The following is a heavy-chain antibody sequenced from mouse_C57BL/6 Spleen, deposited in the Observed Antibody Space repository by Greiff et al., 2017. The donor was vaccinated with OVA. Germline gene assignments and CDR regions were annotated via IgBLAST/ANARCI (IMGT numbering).Heavy chain of an antibody. Sequence: QVQLQQSGPELVKPGASVKISCKASGYAFSSSWMNWVKQRPGKGLEWIGRIYPGDGDTNYNGKFKGKATLTADKSSSTAYMQLSSLTSEDSAVYFCARDYDYDLFAYWGQGTLVTVSA. V-gene: IGHV1-82*01. CDR3: ARDYDYDLFAY. J-gene: IGHJ3*01. CDR1: GYAFSSSW. D-gene: IGHD2-4*01. CDR2: IYPGDGDT.